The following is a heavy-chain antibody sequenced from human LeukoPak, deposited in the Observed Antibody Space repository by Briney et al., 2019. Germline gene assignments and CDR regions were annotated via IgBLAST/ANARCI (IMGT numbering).Heavy chain of an antibody. J-gene: IGHJ6*02. CDR1: GGTFSSYA. CDR2: IIPIFGTA. D-gene: IGHD6-6*01. CDR3: ARERDYSSSFYYYSGMDV. V-gene: IGHV1-69*13. Sequence: ASVKVSCKASGGTFSSYAISWVRQAPGQGLEWMGGIIPIFGTANYAQKFQGRVTITADESTSTAYMELSSLRSEDTAVYYCARERDYSSSFYYYSGMDVWGQGTTVTVSS.